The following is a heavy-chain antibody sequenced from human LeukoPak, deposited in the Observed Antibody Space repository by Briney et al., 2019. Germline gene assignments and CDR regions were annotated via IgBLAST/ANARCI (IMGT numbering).Heavy chain of an antibody. Sequence: SETLSLTCTVPGGSISSGGYYWSWIRQHPGKGLEWIGYIYYSGSTYYNPSLKSRVTISVDTSKNQFSLKLSSVTAADTAVYYCARDQSSSSWYGYFDYWGQGTLVTVSS. V-gene: IGHV4-31*03. CDR2: IYYSGST. CDR3: ARDQSSSSWYGYFDY. CDR1: GGSISSGGYY. D-gene: IGHD6-13*01. J-gene: IGHJ4*02.